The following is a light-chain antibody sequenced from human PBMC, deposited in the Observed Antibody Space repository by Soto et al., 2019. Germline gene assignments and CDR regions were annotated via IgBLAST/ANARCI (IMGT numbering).Light chain of an antibody. V-gene: IGLV2-14*03. CDR3: SSYTSSSNYV. J-gene: IGLJ1*01. CDR1: SSDLAIYNY. Sequence: QSALTQPASVSGSPGQSITISCTGTSSDLAIYNYVSWYQQQPGKAPKLMIYHVTNRPSGVSNRFSGSSSGNTASLTISGLQAEDEADYYCSSYTSSSNYVFGTWTKVTVL. CDR2: HVT.